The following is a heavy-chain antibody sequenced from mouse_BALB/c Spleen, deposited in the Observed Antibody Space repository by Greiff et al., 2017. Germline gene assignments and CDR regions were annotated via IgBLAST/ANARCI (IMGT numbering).Heavy chain of an antibody. CDR3: TRYYGYWFAY. V-gene: IGHV1-15*01. Sequence: QVQLQQSGAELVRPGASVTLSCKASGYTFTDYEMHWVKQTPVHGLEWIGAIDPETGGTAYNQKFKGKATLTADKSSSTAYMELRSLTSEDSAVYYCTRYYGYWFAYWGQGTLVTVSA. D-gene: IGHD1-2*01. CDR2: IDPETGGT. CDR1: GYTFTDYE. J-gene: IGHJ3*01.